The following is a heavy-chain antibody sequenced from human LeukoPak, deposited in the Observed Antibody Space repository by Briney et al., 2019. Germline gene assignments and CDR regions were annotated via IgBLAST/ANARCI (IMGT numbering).Heavy chain of an antibody. Sequence: GASVKVSCKASGYTFTSYYMHWVRQAPGQGLEWMGGIIPIFGTANYAQKLQGRVTITADKSTSTAYMELSSLRSEDTAVYYCARDHSNYSYNWFDPWGQGTLVTVSS. CDR1: GYTFTSYY. V-gene: IGHV1-69*06. CDR2: IIPIFGTA. J-gene: IGHJ5*02. CDR3: ARDHSNYSYNWFDP. D-gene: IGHD4-11*01.